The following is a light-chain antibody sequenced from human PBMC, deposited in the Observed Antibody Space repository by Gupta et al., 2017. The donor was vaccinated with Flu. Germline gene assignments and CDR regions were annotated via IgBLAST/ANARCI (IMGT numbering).Light chain of an antibody. CDR2: EDS. CDR1: RLGEKY. CDR3: QTGDSGTFV. J-gene: IGLJ1*01. V-gene: IGLV3-1*01. Sequence: SPAKTAISTCSGGRLGEKYASWYQQKPGQSHLLVMYEDSKRPAGTPGRVSGSNSGNTAILTMGGTQEADEDDYYWQTGDSGTFVFGAGTKVTVL.